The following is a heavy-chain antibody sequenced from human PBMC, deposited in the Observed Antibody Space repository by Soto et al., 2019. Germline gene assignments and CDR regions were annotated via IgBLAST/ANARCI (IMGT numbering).Heavy chain of an antibody. CDR1: GYTFTGYY. CDR2: INPNSGGT. V-gene: IGHV1-2*04. CDR3: ARGALRYFDWLSTPYYYYGMDV. J-gene: IGHJ6*02. Sequence: GASVKVSCKASGYTFTGYYMHWVRQAPGQGLEWMGWINPNSGGTNYAQKFQGWVTMTRDTSISTAYMELSRLRSDDTAVYYCARGALRYFDWLSTPYYYYGMDVWGQGTTVTVSS. D-gene: IGHD3-9*01.